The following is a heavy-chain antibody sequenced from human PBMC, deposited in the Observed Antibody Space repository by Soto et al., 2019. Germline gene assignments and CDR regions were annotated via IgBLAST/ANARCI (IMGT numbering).Heavy chain of an antibody. CDR1: GYTFTSYD. V-gene: IGHV1-8*01. D-gene: IGHD2-8*01. J-gene: IGHJ5*02. Sequence: ASVKVSCKASGYTFTSYDINWVRQATGQGLEWMGWMNPNSGNTGYAQKFQGRVTMTRNTSISTAYMELSSLRSEDTAVYYCARGQRRGPTNAPNWFDPGAREPWSPSPQ. CDR2: MNPNSGNT. CDR3: ARGQRRGPTNAPNWFDP.